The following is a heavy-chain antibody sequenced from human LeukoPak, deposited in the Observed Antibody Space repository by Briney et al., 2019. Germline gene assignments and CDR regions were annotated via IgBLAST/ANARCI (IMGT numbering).Heavy chain of an antibody. J-gene: IGHJ4*02. CDR2: ISSSGSTI. D-gene: IGHD6-13*01. CDR1: GFTFSSYS. CDR3: ARDFNSVAAAGYYFDY. Sequence: GGSLRLSCAASGFTFSSYSMNWVRQAPGKGLEWVSYISSSGSTIYYADSVKGRFTISRDNAKNSLYLQMNSLRAEDTAVYYCARDFNSVAAAGYYFDYWGQGTLVTVSS. V-gene: IGHV3-48*04.